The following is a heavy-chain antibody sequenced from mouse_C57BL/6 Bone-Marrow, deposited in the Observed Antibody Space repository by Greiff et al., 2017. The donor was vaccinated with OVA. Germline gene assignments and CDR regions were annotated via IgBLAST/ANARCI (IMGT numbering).Heavy chain of an antibody. CDR3: ARGGYGNHFWFAY. CDR2: INPNNGGT. D-gene: IGHD2-10*02. J-gene: IGHJ3*01. V-gene: IGHV1-18*01. CDR1: GYTFTDYN. Sequence: EVQLQQSGPELVKPGASVKIPCKASGYTFTDYNMDWVKQSHGKSLEWIGDINPNNGGTIYNQKFKGKATLTVDKSSSTAYMELRSLTSEDTAVYYCARGGYGNHFWFAYWGQGTLVTVSA.